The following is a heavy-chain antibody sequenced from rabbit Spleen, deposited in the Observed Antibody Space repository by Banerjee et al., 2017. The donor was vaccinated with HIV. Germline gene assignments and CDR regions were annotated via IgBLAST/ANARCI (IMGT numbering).Heavy chain of an antibody. J-gene: IGHJ4*01. Sequence: QEQLVESGGGLVKPGASLTLTCKASGFSFSSSYDMCWVRQAPGKGLEWIGCIYTGNGKTYYASWAKGRFTISKSSSTTVTLQMTSLTAADTATYFCARLFAYAGYVGFGYATLDYFDLWGPGTLVTVS. V-gene: IGHV1S45*01. CDR3: ARLFAYAGYVGFGYATLDYFDL. D-gene: IGHD6-1*01. CDR1: GFSFSSSYD. CDR2: IYTGNGKT.